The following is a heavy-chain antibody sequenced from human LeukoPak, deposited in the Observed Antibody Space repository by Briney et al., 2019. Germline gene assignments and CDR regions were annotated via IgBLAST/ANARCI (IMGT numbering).Heavy chain of an antibody. Sequence: GGSLRLSCAPSGFTFSNYEMNWVRQAPGKGLEWVSFISSSGVLIYYADSVKGRFTISRDNAKNSLYLQMNSLRVEDTAVYYCARVSGSGWHFDYWGQGSLVTVSS. V-gene: IGHV3-48*03. CDR2: ISSSGVLI. J-gene: IGHJ4*02. CDR1: GFTFSNYE. CDR3: ARVSGSGWHFDY. D-gene: IGHD6-19*01.